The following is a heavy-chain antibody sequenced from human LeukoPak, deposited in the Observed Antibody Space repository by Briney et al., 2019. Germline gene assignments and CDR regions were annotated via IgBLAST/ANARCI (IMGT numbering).Heavy chain of an antibody. CDR3: SREDHYYGSPTHRGSDH. J-gene: IGHJ5*02. Sequence: GGSLRLSCTASGFTFGDYALSWVRQAPGKGLEWVGYIKSEAYGGTADYAASVKGRFTISRDDSKSIAYLHVDSLRTEDTAVYYCSREDHYYGSPTHRGSDHWGQGTLVTVSS. CDR2: IKSEAYGGTA. V-gene: IGHV3-49*04. CDR1: GFTFGDYA. D-gene: IGHD3-10*01.